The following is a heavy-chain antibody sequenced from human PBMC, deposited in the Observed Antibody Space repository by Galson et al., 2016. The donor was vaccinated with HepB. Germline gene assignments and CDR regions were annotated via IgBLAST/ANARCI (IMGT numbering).Heavy chain of an antibody. J-gene: IGHJ4*02. V-gene: IGHV4-39*01. Sequence: SETLSLTCTISGGSISRSGYYWGWIRQSPGKGLEWIGSIHDSGSTYYNPSLKSRVIISVDTSTTQFSLNLSSVPAADTAVYYCARTEFGVGAAGTSVGCWGQGTLVTVSS. CDR1: GGSISRSGYY. CDR2: IHDSGST. D-gene: IGHD6-13*01. CDR3: ARTEFGVGAAGTSVGC.